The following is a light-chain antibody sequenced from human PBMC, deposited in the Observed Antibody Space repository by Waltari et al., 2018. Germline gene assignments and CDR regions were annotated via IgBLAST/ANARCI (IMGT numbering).Light chain of an antibody. CDR3: QQCNKLPVT. Sequence: DIVLTQSTDTLSLSPGERATLSWRASQSVANFFAWYQQKPGQAPRLLIYDASNRATSLPRRFSGSGFSTDFTLSISDVEPEDIAVYYCQQCNKLPVTFGGGTKVEIK. CDR1: QSVANF. CDR2: DAS. V-gene: IGKV3-11*01. J-gene: IGKJ4*01.